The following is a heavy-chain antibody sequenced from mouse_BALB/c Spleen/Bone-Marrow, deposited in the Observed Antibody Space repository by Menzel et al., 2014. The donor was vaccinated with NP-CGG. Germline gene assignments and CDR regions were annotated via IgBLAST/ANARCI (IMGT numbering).Heavy chain of an antibody. CDR3: ARYDYCGSSFFDY. V-gene: IGHV1-31*01. D-gene: IGHD1-1*01. CDR2: INPYNGAT. CDR1: GYSFTGYY. Sequence: VQLQQSGPELVKPGASVKISCKASGYSFTGYYMHWVKQSHVKSLEWIGRINPYNGATSYNQNFKDKASLTVDKSARTAYMELHSLTSEESGVYYCARYDYCGSSFFDYWGQGTTLTVTS. J-gene: IGHJ2*01.